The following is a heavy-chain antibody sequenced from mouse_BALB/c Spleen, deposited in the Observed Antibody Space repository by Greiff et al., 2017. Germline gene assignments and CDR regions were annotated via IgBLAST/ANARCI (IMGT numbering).Heavy chain of an antibody. CDR2: IRNKANGYTT. D-gene: IGHD3-1*01. Sequence: DVHLVESGGGLVQPGGSLRLSCATSGFTFTDYYMSWVRQPPGKALEWLGFIRNKANGYTTEYSASVKGRFTISRDNSQSILYLQMNTLRAEDSATYYCARSGLLYFDYWGQGTTLTVSA. CDR1: GFTFTDYY. J-gene: IGHJ2*01. V-gene: IGHV7-3*02. CDR3: ARSGLLYFDY.